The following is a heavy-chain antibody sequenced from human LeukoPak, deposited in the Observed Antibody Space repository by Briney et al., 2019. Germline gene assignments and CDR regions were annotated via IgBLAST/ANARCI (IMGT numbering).Heavy chain of an antibody. CDR3: ARGRGVYYCYYGMDV. V-gene: IGHV4-34*01. D-gene: IGHD3-10*01. Sequence: SETLSLTCAVYGGSFSGYYWSWIRQPPGKGLEWIGEINHSGSTNYNPSLKSRVTISVDTSKNQFSLKLSSVTAADTAVYYCARGRGVYYCYYGMDVWGQGTTVTVSS. CDR1: GGSFSGYY. CDR2: INHSGST. J-gene: IGHJ6*02.